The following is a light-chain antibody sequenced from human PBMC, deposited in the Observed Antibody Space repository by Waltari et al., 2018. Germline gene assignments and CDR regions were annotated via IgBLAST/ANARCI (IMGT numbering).Light chain of an antibody. CDR1: QSISSS. CDR3: QQYKTYSYT. V-gene: IGKV1-5*03. Sequence: TGRASQSISSSLAWYHHEPVKAPKLLIYKASSLESGVPSRFSGSGSGTEFTLTISSLQPDDFAAYYCQQYKTYSYTFGQGTELEIK. CDR2: KAS. J-gene: IGKJ2*01.